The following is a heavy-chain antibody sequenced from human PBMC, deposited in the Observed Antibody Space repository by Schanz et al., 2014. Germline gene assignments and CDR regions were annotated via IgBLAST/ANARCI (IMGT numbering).Heavy chain of an antibody. J-gene: IGHJ4*02. D-gene: IGHD1-26*01. CDR2: ITYNGGTI. Sequence: EVQLVESGGGLVQPGGSLRLSCAASGITFSSHSFNWVRQAPGKGLEWISYITYNGGTIYYADSVKGRFTISRDNAKGTLYLRMNGLSGEDTAVYYCAREQGYFTSWRVFDLWGQGTLVNGSS. CDR3: AREQGYFTSWRVFDL. CDR1: GITFSSHS. V-gene: IGHV3-48*04.